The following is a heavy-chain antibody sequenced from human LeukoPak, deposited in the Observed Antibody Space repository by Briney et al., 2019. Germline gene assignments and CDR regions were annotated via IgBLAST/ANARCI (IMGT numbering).Heavy chain of an antibody. CDR3: ARGMVGSVVPAGDYYYGMDV. Sequence: GASVKVSCKASGYTFTSYDINWVRQATGQGLEWMGWMNPNSGNTGYAQKFKGRVTMTRNTSISTAYMELSSLRSEDTAVYYCARGMVGSVVPAGDYYYGMDVWGQGTTVTVSS. CDR2: MNPNSGNT. V-gene: IGHV1-8*01. J-gene: IGHJ6*02. D-gene: IGHD2-2*01. CDR1: GYTFTSYD.